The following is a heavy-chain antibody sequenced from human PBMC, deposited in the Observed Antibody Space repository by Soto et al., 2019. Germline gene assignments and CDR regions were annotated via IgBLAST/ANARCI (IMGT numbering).Heavy chain of an antibody. V-gene: IGHV4-4*07. CDR1: GGSINTFY. D-gene: IGHD5-12*01. CDR3: AREGSYSAYNFAHGIQLWSFDF. J-gene: IGHJ4*02. Sequence: KSSETLSLTCTVSGGSINTFYWSGVRQPAGKGLEWIGRIFSSGSTSFNPSLESRVAMSVDTSRNHFSLNLSSVTAADMAVYYCAREGSYSAYNFAHGIQLWSFDFWGQGALVTVSS. CDR2: IFSSGST.